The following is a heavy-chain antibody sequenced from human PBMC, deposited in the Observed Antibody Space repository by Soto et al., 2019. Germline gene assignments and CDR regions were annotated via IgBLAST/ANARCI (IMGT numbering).Heavy chain of an antibody. CDR2: MYNTGST. CDR1: GGSISGYY. Sequence: SETLSLTCTVSGGSISGYYWSWIRQPPGKGLEWIGYMYNTGSTVYNPSFKSRVTISVDTSKNQFSLKLNSVTAADTAVYYCARDLWGYCGTACYPLDVWGQGTTVTVPS. CDR3: ARDLWGYCGTACYPLDV. D-gene: IGHD2-21*02. J-gene: IGHJ6*02. V-gene: IGHV4-59*01.